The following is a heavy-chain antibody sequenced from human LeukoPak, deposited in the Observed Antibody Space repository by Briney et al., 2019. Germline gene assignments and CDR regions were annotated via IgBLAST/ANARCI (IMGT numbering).Heavy chain of an antibody. D-gene: IGHD5-18*01. V-gene: IGHV1-18*01. CDR1: GYTFTSYG. CDR2: ISAYNGNT. CDR3: ARASWIQLWFDY. J-gene: IGHJ4*02. Sequence: ASVKVSCKASGYTFTSYGISWVRQAPGQGLEWMGWISAYNGNTNYAQKLQGRVTMTTDASTSTAYMELRSLRSDDTAVYYCARASWIQLWFDYWGQGTLFTVSS.